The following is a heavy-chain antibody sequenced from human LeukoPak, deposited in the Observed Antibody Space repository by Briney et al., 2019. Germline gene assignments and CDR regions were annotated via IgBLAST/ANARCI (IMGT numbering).Heavy chain of an antibody. CDR2: IWYDGSNK. CDR3: ARDGSSGWYWVDY. D-gene: IGHD6-19*01. V-gene: IGHV3-33*01. Sequence: GGSLRLSCAASGFTFSSYGMHWVRQAPGKGLEWVAVIWYDGSNKYYADSVKGRFTISRDNSKDTLYLQMNSLRAEDTAVYYCARDGSSGWYWVDYWGQGTLVTVSS. J-gene: IGHJ4*02. CDR1: GFTFSSYG.